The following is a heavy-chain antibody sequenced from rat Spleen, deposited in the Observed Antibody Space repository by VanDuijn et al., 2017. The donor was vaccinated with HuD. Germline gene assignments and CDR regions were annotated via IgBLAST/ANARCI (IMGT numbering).Heavy chain of an antibody. D-gene: IGHD3-8*01. CDR2: INKDSSTI. V-gene: IGHV4-2*01. CDR3: ARARSPRIPGTTRYVMDA. CDR1: GFNFNDYW. J-gene: IGHJ4*01. Sequence: EVKLVESGGGLVQPGRSLKLSCAASGFNFNDYWMGWVRQAPGKGLEWIGEINKDSSTINYTPSLKDKFTISRDNAQNTLYLQMSKLGSEDTAIYYCARARSPRIPGTTRYVMDAWGQGASVTVSS.